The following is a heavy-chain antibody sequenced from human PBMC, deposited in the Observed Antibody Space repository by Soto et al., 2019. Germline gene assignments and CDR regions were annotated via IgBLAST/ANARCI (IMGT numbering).Heavy chain of an antibody. CDR1: GGTFSSYT. CDR3: ARVTEYCDGGSCFNFDS. CDR2: TITVLDIA. D-gene: IGHD2-15*01. J-gene: IGHJ4*02. Sequence: SVKVSCKASGGTFSSYTISWVRQAPGQGLEWMGRTITVLDIANYARKFQGRVTITADKSTRTVYMELSSLRSEDTAVYYCARVTEYCDGGSCFNFDSWGQGTLVTVSS. V-gene: IGHV1-69*02.